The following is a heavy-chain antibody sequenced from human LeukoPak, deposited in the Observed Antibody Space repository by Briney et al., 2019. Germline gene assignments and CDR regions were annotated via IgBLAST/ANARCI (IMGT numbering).Heavy chain of an antibody. J-gene: IGHJ3*01. V-gene: IGHV3-7*01. CDR2: IKRDGSER. D-gene: IGHD5/OR15-5a*01. CDR1: GFTFSNYW. Sequence: GGSLRLSCTASGFTFSNYWMNWFRQAPGKGLEWVANIKRDGSERYYVDSVRGRFTISRDNAKNSLYLQMNNLRVEDTAVYYCEGGVTWGQGSMVTVSP. CDR3: EGGVT.